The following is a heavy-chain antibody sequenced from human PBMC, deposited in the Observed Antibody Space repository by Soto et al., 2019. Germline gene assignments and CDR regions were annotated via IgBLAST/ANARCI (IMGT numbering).Heavy chain of an antibody. J-gene: IGHJ3*01. CDR3: TKNGWYSTDV. V-gene: IGHV4-4*02. CDR1: GVSVSSDNW. Sequence: MQLQESGPGLVKPSGTLSLVCTVSGVSVSSDNWWSWVRQTPGKGLEWIGEIFHGQRTNYNPSLTRRVTISVDKSKNQFSLTVTSVTAADTAVYYCTKNGWYSTDVWGQGTMVTVSA. D-gene: IGHD6-19*01. CDR2: IFHGQRT.